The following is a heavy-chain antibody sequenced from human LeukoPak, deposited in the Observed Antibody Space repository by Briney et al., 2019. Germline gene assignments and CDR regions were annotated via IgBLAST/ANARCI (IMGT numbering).Heavy chain of an antibody. CDR2: IYYSGST. D-gene: IGHD1-26*01. Sequence: SETLSLTCTVSGGSISSSSYYWRWIRQPPGKGLEWIGYIYYSGSTNYNPSLKSRVTISVDTSKNQFSLKLSSVIAADTAVYYCAGSKWELSRFDYWGQGTLVTVSS. J-gene: IGHJ4*02. V-gene: IGHV4-61*01. CDR1: GGSISSSSYY. CDR3: AGSKWELSRFDY.